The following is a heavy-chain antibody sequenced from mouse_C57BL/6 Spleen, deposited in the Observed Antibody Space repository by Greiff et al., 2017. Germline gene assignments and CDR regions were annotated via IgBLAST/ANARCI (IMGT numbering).Heavy chain of an antibody. J-gene: IGHJ2*01. D-gene: IGHD1-1*01. CDR1: GYTFTDYY. CDR2: INPNNGGT. Sequence: EVKLQQSGPELVKPGASVKISCKASGYTFTDYYMNWVKQSHGKSLEWIGDINPNNGGTSYNQKFKGKATLTVDKSSSTAYMELRSLTSEDSAVYYCARSDYGSSSYYFDYWGQGTTLTVSS. CDR3: ARSDYGSSSYYFDY. V-gene: IGHV1-26*01.